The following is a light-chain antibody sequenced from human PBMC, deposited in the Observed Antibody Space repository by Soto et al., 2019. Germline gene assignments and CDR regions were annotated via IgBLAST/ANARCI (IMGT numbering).Light chain of an antibody. V-gene: IGLV2-14*01. J-gene: IGLJ1*01. CDR3: SSYTSSSIPYV. CDR1: SSDVGGYNY. Sequence: QSVLTQPASVSGSPGQSITISCTGTSSDVGGYNYVSWYQQHPGKALKLMIYDVSNRPSGVSNRFSGSKSGNTASLTISGLQAEDEADYYCSSYTSSSIPYVFGTGTKVTVL. CDR2: DVS.